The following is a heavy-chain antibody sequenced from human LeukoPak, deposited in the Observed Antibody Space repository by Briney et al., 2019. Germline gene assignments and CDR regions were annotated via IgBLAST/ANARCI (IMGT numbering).Heavy chain of an antibody. CDR3: ARQYYYDSSGYSSDAFDI. D-gene: IGHD3-22*01. Sequence: SETLSLTCTVSGGSISIYYWSWIRQPPGKGLEWIGYIYYSGSTNYNPSLKSRVTISVDTSKNQFSLKLSSVTAADTAVYYCARQYYYDSSGYSSDAFDIWGQGTMVTVSS. CDR2: IYYSGST. V-gene: IGHV4-59*08. J-gene: IGHJ3*02. CDR1: GGSISIYY.